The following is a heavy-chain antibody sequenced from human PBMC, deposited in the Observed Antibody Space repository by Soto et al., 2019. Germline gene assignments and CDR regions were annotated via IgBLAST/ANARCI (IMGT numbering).Heavy chain of an antibody. CDR3: ARSSRYDFWSDSTSPSYHVDS. D-gene: IGHD3-3*01. J-gene: IGHJ4*02. CDR1: GYTFTNYV. Sequence: QVQLVQSGAELKKPGASVKVSCKASGYTFTNYVIPWVRQAPGQGLEGMGWIKSYNSNTDHAQKVQGRVTMTTDTSPGTTYMELRSLRSDDTAVYYCARSSRYDFWSDSTSPSYHVDSWGQGTLVNVS. V-gene: IGHV1-18*01. CDR2: IKSYNSNT.